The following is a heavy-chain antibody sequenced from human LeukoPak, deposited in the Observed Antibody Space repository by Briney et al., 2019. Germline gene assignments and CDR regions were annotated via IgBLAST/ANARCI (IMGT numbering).Heavy chain of an antibody. CDR3: ARGFIAAPGS. CDR1: GGSISSYY. V-gene: IGHV4-34*01. D-gene: IGHD6-13*01. J-gene: IGHJ4*02. CDR2: INHSGST. Sequence: SETLSLTCTVSGGSISSYYWSWIRQPPGKGLEWIGEINHSGSTNYNPSLKSRVTISVDTSKNQFSLKLRSVTAADTAVYYCARGFIAAPGSWGQGTLVTVSS.